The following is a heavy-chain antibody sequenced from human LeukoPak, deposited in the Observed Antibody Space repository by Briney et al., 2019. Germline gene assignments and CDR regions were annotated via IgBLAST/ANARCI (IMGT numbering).Heavy chain of an antibody. D-gene: IGHD3-10*02. J-gene: IGHJ6*04. CDR3: AELGITMIGGV. Sequence: GGSLRLSCAASGFTLSSYEMDWVRQAPGKGLEWVSYISSSGSTIYYADSVKGRFTISRDNAKNSLYLQMNSLRAEDTAVYYCAELGITMIGGVWGKGTTVTISS. V-gene: IGHV3-48*03. CDR1: GFTLSSYE. CDR2: ISSSGSTI.